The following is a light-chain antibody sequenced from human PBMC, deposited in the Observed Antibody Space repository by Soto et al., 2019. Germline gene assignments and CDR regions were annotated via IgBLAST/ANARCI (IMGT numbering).Light chain of an antibody. J-gene: IGKJ1*01. CDR2: EAS. CDR3: QKYNRTPRT. CDR1: QDISDH. Sequence: DIQMTQSPSSLSASVGDRVTITCRASQDISDHLAWYQHKPGKVPKLLIYEASTLQSGVPSRFSGGGSGTDFTLTISSLQHEDVATYYCQKYNRTPRTFGQGTKVELK. V-gene: IGKV1-27*01.